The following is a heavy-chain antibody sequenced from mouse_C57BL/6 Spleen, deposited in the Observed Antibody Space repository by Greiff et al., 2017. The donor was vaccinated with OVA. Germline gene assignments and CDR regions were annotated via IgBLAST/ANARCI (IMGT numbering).Heavy chain of an antibody. V-gene: IGHV3-6*01. CDR3: ARDHDGPMDY. J-gene: IGHJ4*01. CDR2: ISYDGSN. D-gene: IGHD2-3*01. CDR1: GYSITSGYY. Sequence: EVQLQHSGPGLVKPSQSLSLTCSVTGYSITSGYYWNWIRQFPGNKLEWMGYISYDGSNNYNPSLKNRISITRDTSKNQFFLKLNSVTTEDTATYDCARDHDGPMDYWGQGTSVTVSS.